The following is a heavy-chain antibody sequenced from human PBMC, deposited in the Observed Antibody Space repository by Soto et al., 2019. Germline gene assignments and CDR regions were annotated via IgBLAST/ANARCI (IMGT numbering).Heavy chain of an antibody. D-gene: IGHD1-26*01. CDR3: ARQSPPCKIYYFHFDY. CDR1: GGSISSSSYY. J-gene: IGHJ4*02. Sequence: QLQLQESGPGLVKSSETLSLTCTVSGGSISSSSYYWGWIRQPPGKGLEWIGSIYYSGSTYYNPSLESRVTISVDTSKNQFSLKLSSVTAADTAVYYGARQSPPCKIYYFHFDYWGQGTLVTVSS. CDR2: IYYSGST. V-gene: IGHV4-39*01.